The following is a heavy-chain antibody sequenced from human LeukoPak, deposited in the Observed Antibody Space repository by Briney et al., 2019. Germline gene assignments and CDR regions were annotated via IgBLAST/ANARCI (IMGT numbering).Heavy chain of an antibody. CDR2: IYYSGGT. Sequence: PSETLSLTCAVSGGSISSGGYSWSWIRQPPGKGLEWIGYIYYSGGTYYNPSLKSRVTISVDTSKNQFSLKLSSVTAADTAVYYCARDQRGYSYGPKGGGAFDIWGQGTMVTVSS. D-gene: IGHD5-18*01. J-gene: IGHJ3*02. V-gene: IGHV4-30-4*07. CDR3: ARDQRGYSYGPKGGGAFDI. CDR1: GGSISSGGYS.